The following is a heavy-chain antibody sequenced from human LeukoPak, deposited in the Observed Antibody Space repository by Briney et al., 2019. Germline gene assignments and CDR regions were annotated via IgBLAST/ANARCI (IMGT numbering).Heavy chain of an antibody. V-gene: IGHV4-34*01. J-gene: IGHJ4*02. CDR2: INHSGST. D-gene: IGHD6-6*01. CDR1: GGSFSAYH. CDR3: ARDFGSSSSSGVVDY. Sequence: SETLSLTCTVYGGSFSAYHWNWIRQPPGKGLEWIGEINHSGSTNYNPSLKSRVTISVDTSKNQFSLKLSSVTAADTAVYYCARDFGSSSSSGVVDYWGQGTLVTVSS.